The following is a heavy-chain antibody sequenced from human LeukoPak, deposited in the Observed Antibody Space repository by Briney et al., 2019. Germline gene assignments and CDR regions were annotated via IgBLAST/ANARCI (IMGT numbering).Heavy chain of an antibody. J-gene: IGHJ4*02. CDR1: GGSVTSGTYF. Sequence: SETLSLTRTVSGGSVTSGTYFWTWIRQPPGKGLDWIGFISNSGSTNYNPSLKSRVTISRDTSKNRFSLNLNSVTAADTAVYFCARSPSGYRFDYWGQGALVTVSS. V-gene: IGHV4-61*01. CDR2: ISNSGST. CDR3: ARSPSGYRFDY. D-gene: IGHD3-22*01.